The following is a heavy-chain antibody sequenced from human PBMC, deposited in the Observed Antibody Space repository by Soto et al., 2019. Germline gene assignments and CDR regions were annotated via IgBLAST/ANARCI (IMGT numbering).Heavy chain of an antibody. V-gene: IGHV1-46*03. D-gene: IGHD6-19*01. Sequence: QVQLVQSGAEVKKPGASVKVSCKASGYTFTNYYIDWVRQAPGQGLEWMGMITPSGGSTTYAQKCQDRVTMPRGTSTSTVYMERSSLRSEATAVYYCSRESGGCWGQGPQVIVSS. J-gene: IGHJ4*02. CDR1: GYTFTNYY. CDR2: ITPSGGST. CDR3: SRESGGC.